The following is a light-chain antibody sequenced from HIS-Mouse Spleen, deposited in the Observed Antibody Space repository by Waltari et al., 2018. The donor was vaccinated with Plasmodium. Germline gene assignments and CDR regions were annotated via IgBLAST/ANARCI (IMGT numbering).Light chain of an antibody. CDR3: CSYAGSRMV. J-gene: IGLJ2*01. CDR1: RSDVGSFNL. Sequence: QSALTQPASVSGSPGQSLPISCPGTRSDVGSFNLFSWYQQHPGKAPKLMIYAGSKRPSGVSNRFSGSKSGNTASLTISGLQAEDEADYYCCSYAGSRMVFGGGTKLTVL. CDR2: AGS. V-gene: IGLV2-23*01.